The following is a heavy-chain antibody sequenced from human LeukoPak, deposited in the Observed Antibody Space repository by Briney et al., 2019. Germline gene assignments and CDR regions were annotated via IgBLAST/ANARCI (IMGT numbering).Heavy chain of an antibody. CDR2: IYTSGST. D-gene: IGHD1-1*01. CDR3: ARDRLEDWNDERIDY. V-gene: IGHV4-61*02. CDR1: GGSISSGSHY. J-gene: IGHJ4*02. Sequence: SETLSLTCTVSGGSISSGSHYWSWIRQPAGKGLEWIGRIYTSGSTNYNPSLKSRVTISIDTSKNQFSLKLTSVTAADTAVYYCARDRLEDWNDERIDYWGQGTLVTASS.